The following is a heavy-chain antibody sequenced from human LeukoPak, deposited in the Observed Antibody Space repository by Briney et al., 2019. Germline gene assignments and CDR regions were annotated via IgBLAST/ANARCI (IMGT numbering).Heavy chain of an antibody. CDR1: GGTFSSYT. Sequence: GALVKVSCKASGGTFSSYTISLVRQAPGQGLEWMGWIIPILGIANYAQKFQGRVTITADESTSTAYMELGSLRSEDTAVYYCARGTRIVGAIHAFDIWGRGTMVTVSS. D-gene: IGHD1-26*01. J-gene: IGHJ3*02. CDR3: ARGTRIVGAIHAFDI. CDR2: IIPILGIA. V-gene: IGHV1-69*02.